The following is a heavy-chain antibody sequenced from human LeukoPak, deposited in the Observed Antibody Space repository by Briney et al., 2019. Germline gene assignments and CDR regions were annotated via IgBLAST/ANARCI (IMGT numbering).Heavy chain of an antibody. Sequence: GGSLRLSCAASGFTFSSYAMHWVRQAPGKGLEWVAVISYDGSNKYYADSVKGRFTISRDNSKNTLYLQMNSLRAEDTAVYYCAKAVTSDYYYGMDVWGQGTTVTVSS. CDR2: ISYDGSNK. CDR3: AKAVTSDYYYGMDV. V-gene: IGHV3-30*04. D-gene: IGHD4-17*01. J-gene: IGHJ6*02. CDR1: GFTFSSYA.